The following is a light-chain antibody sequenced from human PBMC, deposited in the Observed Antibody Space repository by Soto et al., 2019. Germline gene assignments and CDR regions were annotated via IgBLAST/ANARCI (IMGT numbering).Light chain of an antibody. Sequence: EIVLTQSPGTLSLSPGERATLSCRASQSVPSNFLAWYQQKPGQAPILVIYGVSRRATGIPDRFSGSGSGTDFTLTTGRLEPEDFAVYYCQQYDSSWTFGQGTKVEIK. CDR1: QSVPSNF. J-gene: IGKJ1*01. V-gene: IGKV3-20*01. CDR2: GVS. CDR3: QQYDSSWT.